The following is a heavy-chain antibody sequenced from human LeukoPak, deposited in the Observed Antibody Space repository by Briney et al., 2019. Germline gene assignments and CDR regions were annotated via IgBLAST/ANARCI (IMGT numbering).Heavy chain of an antibody. D-gene: IGHD3-10*01. CDR3: ANYRNYYGSGRNYYYMDV. CDR1: GFTFSSYE. Sequence: GGSLRLSCAASGFTFSSYEMNWVRQAPGKGLEWVSYISSSGSTIYYADSVKGRFTISRDNAKNSLYLQMNSLRAEDTAVYYCANYRNYYGSGRNYYYMDVWGKGTTVTISS. J-gene: IGHJ6*03. V-gene: IGHV3-48*03. CDR2: ISSSGSTI.